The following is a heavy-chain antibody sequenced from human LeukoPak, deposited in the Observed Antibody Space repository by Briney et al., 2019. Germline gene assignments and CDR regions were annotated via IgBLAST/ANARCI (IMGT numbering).Heavy chain of an antibody. CDR1: GYTFTSYD. CDR3: ARGSPYGSNDAFDI. CDR2: LSPNSGNT. D-gene: IGHD4-17*01. Sequence: GASVKVSCKAPGYTFTSYDINWVRQATGQGLEWMGWLSPNSGNTGYAQKFQGRVTMTRNTSISTAYMELSSLRSEDTAVYYCARGSPYGSNDAFDIWGQGTMVTVSS. V-gene: IGHV1-8*01. J-gene: IGHJ3*02.